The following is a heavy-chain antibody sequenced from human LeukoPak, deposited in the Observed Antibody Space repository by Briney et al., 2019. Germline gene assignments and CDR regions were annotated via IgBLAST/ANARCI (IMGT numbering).Heavy chain of an antibody. J-gene: IGHJ6*02. CDR3: ARGKSSSWYGDYYYGMDV. V-gene: IGHV1-2*02. CDR2: INPNSGGT. CDR1: GYTFTGYY. D-gene: IGHD6-13*01. Sequence: ASVKVSCKASGYTFTGYYMHWVRQAPGQGLEWMGWINPNSGGTNYAQKFQGGVTMTRDTSISTAYMELSRLRSDDTAVYYCARGKSSSWYGDYYYGMDVWGQGTTVTVSS.